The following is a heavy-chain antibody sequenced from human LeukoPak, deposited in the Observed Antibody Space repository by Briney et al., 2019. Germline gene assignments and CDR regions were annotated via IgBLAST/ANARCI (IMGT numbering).Heavy chain of an antibody. D-gene: IGHD4-17*01. J-gene: IGHJ4*02. CDR1: GGTFSNYA. V-gene: IGHV1-69*13. CDR3: ARDPGDYGDYLLDY. Sequence: SVKVSCKASGGTFSNYAISWVRQAPGQGLEWMGGIIPIFGTANYAQKFQGRVTITADESTSTAYMELSSLRSEDTAVYYCARDPGDYGDYLLDYWGQGTLVTVSS. CDR2: IIPIFGTA.